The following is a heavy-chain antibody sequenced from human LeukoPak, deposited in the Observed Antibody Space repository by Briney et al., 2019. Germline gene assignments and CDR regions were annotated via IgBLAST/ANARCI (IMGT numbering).Heavy chain of an antibody. CDR3: ARHVLSYGSGSYNFDY. V-gene: IGHV4-34*01. CDR2: INHTGRT. CDR1: GGSFSGYY. D-gene: IGHD3-10*01. Sequence: PSETLSLTCAVYGGSFSGYYWSWIRQSPGRGVEWIGQINHTGRTNYNPSLKSRVTMSVDTSKSQFSLKLSSVTAADTAVYYCARHVLSYGSGSYNFDYWGQGTLVTVSS. J-gene: IGHJ4*02.